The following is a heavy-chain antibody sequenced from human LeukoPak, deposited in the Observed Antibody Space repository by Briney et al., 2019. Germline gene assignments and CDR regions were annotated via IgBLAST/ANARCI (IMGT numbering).Heavy chain of an antibody. Sequence: SETLSLTCTVSGGSISSSSYYWSWIRQPAGKGLEWIGRIYTSGSTNYNPSLKSRVTMSVDTSENQFSLKLSSVTAADTAVYYCARDGRRYGDYIFDYWGQGTLVTVSS. CDR3: ARDGRRYGDYIFDY. CDR2: IYTSGST. D-gene: IGHD4-17*01. CDR1: GGSISSSSYY. J-gene: IGHJ4*02. V-gene: IGHV4-61*02.